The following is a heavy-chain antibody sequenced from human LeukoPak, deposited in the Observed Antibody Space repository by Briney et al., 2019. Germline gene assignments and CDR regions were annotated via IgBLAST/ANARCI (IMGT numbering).Heavy chain of an antibody. Sequence: GESLKISCKGSGYSFTSYWIGWVRQMPGKGLEWMGIIYPGDSDTRYSPSFQGQVTISADKSISTAYLQWSSLKASDTAMYYCARHGGGGVVVVAATDDAFDIWGQGTMVTVSS. D-gene: IGHD2-15*01. CDR2: IYPGDSDT. V-gene: IGHV5-51*01. J-gene: IGHJ3*02. CDR3: ARHGGGGVVVVAATDDAFDI. CDR1: GYSFTSYW.